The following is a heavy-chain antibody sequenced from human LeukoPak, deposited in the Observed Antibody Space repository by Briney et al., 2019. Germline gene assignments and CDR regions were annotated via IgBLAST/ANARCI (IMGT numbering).Heavy chain of an antibody. CDR3: TTHSGYDYLSDY. D-gene: IGHD5-12*01. J-gene: IGHJ4*02. V-gene: IGHV3-15*01. CDR1: GFTFNNAW. Sequence: GGSLRLSCVASGFTFNNAWMSWVRQAPGKGLEWVGRIKSKTDGGTTDYAAPVKGRFTISSDDSKNTLYLEMNSLKTEDTAVHYCTTHSGYDYLSDYRGQGTLVTVSS. CDR2: IKSKTDGGTT.